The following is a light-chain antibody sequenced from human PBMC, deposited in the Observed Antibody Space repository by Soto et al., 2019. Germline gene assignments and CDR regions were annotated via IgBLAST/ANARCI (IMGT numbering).Light chain of an antibody. J-gene: IGKJ1*01. V-gene: IGKV1-6*01. CDR2: GAS. CDR3: LQDYDYPRT. CDR1: QGIRTE. Sequence: ATQMTQSPSSLSASVGDRVTIACRASQGIRTELGWYQQKPGEAPKLLIYGASTLQSWVPSRFSGSGSGTDFTLTISSLQPEDFATYYCLQDYDYPRTFGQGTKVEMK.